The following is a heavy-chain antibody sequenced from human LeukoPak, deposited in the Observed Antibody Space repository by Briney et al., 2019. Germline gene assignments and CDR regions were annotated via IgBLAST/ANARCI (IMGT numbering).Heavy chain of an antibody. J-gene: IGHJ4*02. Sequence: QPSETLSLTCTVSGDSIRSSAYYWGWIRQPPGKGLEWIGSIYYSGSTYYNPSLKSRVTISIDTSKNQFSLILSSVTAADTAVYYCARDNNWNDAYWGQGTLVTVSS. D-gene: IGHD1-20*01. CDR1: GDSIRSSAYY. V-gene: IGHV4-39*07. CDR3: ARDNNWNDAY. CDR2: IYYSGST.